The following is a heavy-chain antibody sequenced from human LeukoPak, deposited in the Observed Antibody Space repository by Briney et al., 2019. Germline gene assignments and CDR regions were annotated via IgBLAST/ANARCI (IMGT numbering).Heavy chain of an antibody. D-gene: IGHD3-3*01. CDR2: IYYSGNT. CDR3: ARHVTIFGAPNWFDP. J-gene: IGHJ5*02. V-gene: IGHV4-59*04. Sequence: SETLSLTCTVSGGSISSYYWSWIRQPPGKGLEWIGYIYYSGNTYYNPSLKSRVTISVDTSKNQFSLKLSSVTAADTAVYYCARHVTIFGAPNWFDPWGQGTLVTVSS. CDR1: GGSISSYY.